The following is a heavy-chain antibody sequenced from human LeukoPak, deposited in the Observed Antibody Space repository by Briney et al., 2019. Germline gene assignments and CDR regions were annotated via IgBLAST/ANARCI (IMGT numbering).Heavy chain of an antibody. Sequence: SEPLSLTSAVSGASVSSSSHYWGWIRQPTGKGLEWIRSIYYSGSTYYNPSLKSRVTISVDTSKNQFSLKLSSVTAADTAVYYCASSRIDDFHLDNWGQGTLVTVSS. CDR3: ASSRIDDFHLDN. D-gene: IGHD1-1*01. J-gene: IGHJ4*02. V-gene: IGHV4-39*01. CDR2: IYYSGST. CDR1: GASVSSSSHY.